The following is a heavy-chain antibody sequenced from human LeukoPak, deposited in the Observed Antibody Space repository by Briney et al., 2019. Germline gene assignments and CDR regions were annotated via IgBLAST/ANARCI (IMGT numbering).Heavy chain of an antibody. V-gene: IGHV4-59*01. CDR2: IYYSGST. CDR1: GGSISSYY. J-gene: IGHJ5*02. CDR3: ARGTLVGAIYNWFDP. Sequence: SETLSLTWTVSGGSISSYYWSWIRQPPGKGLEWIGYIYYSGSTNYNPSLKSRVTISVDTSKNQFSLKLSSVTAADTAVYFCARGTLVGAIYNWFDPWGQGTLVTVSS. D-gene: IGHD1-26*01.